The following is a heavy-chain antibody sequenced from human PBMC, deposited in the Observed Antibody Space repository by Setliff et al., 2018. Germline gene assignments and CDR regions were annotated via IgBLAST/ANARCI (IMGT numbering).Heavy chain of an antibody. CDR3: ARAPRLEWILPTFDL. Sequence: LSWVRQAPGQGLEWLGWISAYTGNADYAQNLQGRLTMTTDTSTNTAYMELRSLTSDDTAIYYCARAPRLEWILPTFDLWGQGTPVTVSS. CDR2: ISAYTGNA. D-gene: IGHD3-3*01. J-gene: IGHJ4*02. V-gene: IGHV1-18*01.